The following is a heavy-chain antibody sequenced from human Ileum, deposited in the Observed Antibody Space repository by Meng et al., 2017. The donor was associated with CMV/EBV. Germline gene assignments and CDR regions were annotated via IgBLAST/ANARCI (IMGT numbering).Heavy chain of an antibody. CDR3: ARARPRAY. V-gene: IGHV3-74*01. J-gene: IGHJ4*02. Sequence: GGSLRLSCAASGFTFSRYWMHWVRQAPGKVLVWVSRINSDGSSTSYADTVQGRFTISRDNAKNTLYLQMNSLRAEDTAVYYCARARPRAYWGQGTLVTVSS. CDR2: INSDGSST. CDR1: GFTFSRYW.